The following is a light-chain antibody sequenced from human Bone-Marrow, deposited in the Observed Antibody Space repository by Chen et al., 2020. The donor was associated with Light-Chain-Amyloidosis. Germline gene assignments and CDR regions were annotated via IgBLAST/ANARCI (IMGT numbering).Light chain of an antibody. CDR2: YKSDSDN. J-gene: IGLJ3*02. CDR3: MIWHSSAWV. CDR1: SGMNVGMYT. Sequence: QAVLPHPASLSASPGASARLTCTLRSGMNVGMYTMYWYQQKPGSPPQYLLTYKSDSDNQQGSGVPSRFSGSKDASANAGILLISGLHSEDEADYYCMIWHSSAWVFGGGTKLTVL. V-gene: IGLV5-45*01.